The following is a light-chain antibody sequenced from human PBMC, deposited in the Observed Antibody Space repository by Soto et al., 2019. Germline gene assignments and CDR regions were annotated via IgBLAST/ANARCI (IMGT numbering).Light chain of an antibody. CDR2: DDT. J-gene: IGLJ3*02. Sequence: QSVVTQPASVSGSPGQSITISCTGTSNDVSWYQQQPGKAPKLMIYDDTNRPSGVSNRFSGSKSGNTASLTISGLQAEDEADYYCSSYTSSNTLVFGGGTKVTVL. CDR3: SSYTSSNTLV. V-gene: IGLV2-14*03. CDR1: SNDV.